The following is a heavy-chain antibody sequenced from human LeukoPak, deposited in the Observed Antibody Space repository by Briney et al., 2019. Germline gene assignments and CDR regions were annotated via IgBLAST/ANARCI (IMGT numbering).Heavy chain of an antibody. CDR3: ARAGQYSTNNWFDP. Sequence: GGSLRLSCAASGFTFSNYGMNWVRQAPGKGLEWVSFTDTSGNYIYYGDSVKGRFTISRDNAKNTLYLQMNSLRGEDTAVYYCARAGQYSTNNWFDPWGQGTLVTVSS. D-gene: IGHD2-2*01. CDR2: TDTSGNYI. V-gene: IGHV3-21*01. J-gene: IGHJ5*02. CDR1: GFTFSNYG.